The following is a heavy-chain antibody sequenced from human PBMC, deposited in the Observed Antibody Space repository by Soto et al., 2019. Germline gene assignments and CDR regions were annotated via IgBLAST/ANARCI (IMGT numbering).Heavy chain of an antibody. CDR1: GYNFAGYW. Sequence: LGESLKISCKGSGYNFAGYWIAWVRQMPGKGLELMGIIYPSDSDTRYRPSFQGQVTISADKSISSAYLQWSSLRASDTAMYYCARGGASTRTFDYWGEGTPVTVSS. CDR2: IYPSDSDT. V-gene: IGHV5-51*01. CDR3: ARGGASTRTFDY. J-gene: IGHJ4*02. D-gene: IGHD1-1*01.